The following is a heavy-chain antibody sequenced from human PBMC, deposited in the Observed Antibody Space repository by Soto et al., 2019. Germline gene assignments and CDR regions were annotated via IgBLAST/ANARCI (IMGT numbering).Heavy chain of an antibody. D-gene: IGHD3-22*01. CDR2: IYYSGST. J-gene: IGHJ5*02. Sequence: SETLSLTCTVSGGSISSYYWSWIRQPPGKGLEWIGYIYYSGSTNYNPSLKSRVTISVDTSKNQFSLKLSSVTAADTAVYYCARDLGYSLTMIVGYNWFDPWGQGTLVTVSS. V-gene: IGHV4-59*01. CDR1: GGSISSYY. CDR3: ARDLGYSLTMIVGYNWFDP.